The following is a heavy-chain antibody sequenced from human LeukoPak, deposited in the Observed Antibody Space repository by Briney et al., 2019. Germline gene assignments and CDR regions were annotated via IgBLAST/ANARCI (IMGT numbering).Heavy chain of an antibody. CDR3: ARHSSSAWYYYFGY. Sequence: SETLSLTCTVSGGSITNTNYYWGWVRQPPGKGLEWIGGIYFSGTTYYNPSLRSRVTISVDTSKNQFSLKLNSVTAADTAVYFCARHSSSAWYYYFGYWGQGALVTVSS. D-gene: IGHD6-19*01. CDR1: GGSITNTNYY. V-gene: IGHV4-39*01. J-gene: IGHJ4*02. CDR2: IYFSGTT.